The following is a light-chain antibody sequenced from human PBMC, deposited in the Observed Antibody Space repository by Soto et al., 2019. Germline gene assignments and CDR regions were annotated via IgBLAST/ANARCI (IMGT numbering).Light chain of an antibody. J-gene: IGKJ5*01. CDR2: AAS. CDR3: QQSYSTLAT. CDR1: QRISSY. Sequence: DIQMTQSPSSLSASVGDRVTITCRASQRISSYLNWYQQKPGKAPKLLIYAASSLQSGVPSRFSGSGSGTDFTLTISSLQPEDFATYYCQQSYSTLATFGQGTRLEIK. V-gene: IGKV1-39*01.